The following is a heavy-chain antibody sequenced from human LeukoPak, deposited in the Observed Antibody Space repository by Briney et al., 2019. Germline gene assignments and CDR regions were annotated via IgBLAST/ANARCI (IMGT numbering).Heavy chain of an antibody. V-gene: IGHV4-59*01. CDR3: AREYEAWFDP. D-gene: IGHD2-8*01. CDR2: IYNSGST. CDR1: GGSISSYY. Sequence: PSETLSLTCTVSGGSISSYYWSWIRQPPGKGLEWIGYIYNSGSTNYNPYLKSRVTISVDTSKNKCSLNLSSVSAADWAVDYCAREYEAWFDPWGQGTLVTVSS. J-gene: IGHJ5*02.